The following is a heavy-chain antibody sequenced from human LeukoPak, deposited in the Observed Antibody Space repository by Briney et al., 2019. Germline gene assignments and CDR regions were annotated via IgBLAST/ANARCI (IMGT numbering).Heavy chain of an antibody. J-gene: IGHJ5*02. Sequence: GASVKVSCKASGGTFSSYAISWVRQAPGQGLEWMGRIIPILGIANYAQKFQGRVTITADKSTSTAYMELSSLRSEDTAVYYCARDLGIAAAETNWFDPWGQGTLVTVSS. CDR2: IIPILGIA. V-gene: IGHV1-69*04. CDR1: GGTFSSYA. D-gene: IGHD6-13*01. CDR3: ARDLGIAAAETNWFDP.